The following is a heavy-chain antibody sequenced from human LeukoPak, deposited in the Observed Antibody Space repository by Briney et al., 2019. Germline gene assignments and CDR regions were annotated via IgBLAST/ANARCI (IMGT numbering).Heavy chain of an antibody. CDR2: ISDSGSST. Sequence: LPGGSLRLSCAASGFTFSNYAMSWVRQAPGKGLERVSLISDSGSSTYYADSVKGRFTIFRDNSKNTLYLQLNSLRAEDTAVYYCAKIRGVGELLPFDYWGQGTLVTVSS. J-gene: IGHJ4*02. V-gene: IGHV3-23*01. D-gene: IGHD3-10*01. CDR3: AKIRGVGELLPFDY. CDR1: GFTFSNYA.